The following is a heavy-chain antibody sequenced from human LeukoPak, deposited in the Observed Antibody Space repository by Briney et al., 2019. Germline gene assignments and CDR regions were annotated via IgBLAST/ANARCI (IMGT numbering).Heavy chain of an antibody. Sequence: TTSETLSLTCTVSGGSISSGPYYWAWIRQPPGKGLEWIGSIYYTGSTYKNPSLKSRVTISIDTSKNQFSLKLNSVTAADTAVFYCAREPITSGGNDAFDIWGQGTMVTVSS. CDR3: AREPITSGGNDAFDI. V-gene: IGHV4-39*02. J-gene: IGHJ3*02. CDR2: IYYTGST. CDR1: GGSISSGPYY. D-gene: IGHD3-16*01.